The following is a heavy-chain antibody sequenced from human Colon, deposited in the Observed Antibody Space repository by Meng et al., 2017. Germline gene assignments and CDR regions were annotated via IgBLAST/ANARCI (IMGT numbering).Heavy chain of an antibody. CDR1: GDSITNHNW. Sequence: QVPLPESGPARVKPSETLSRTCAVSGDSITNHNWWAWVRQPPGKGLEWSGEIPHRGSSAYNPSLKSRVSMSIDKSKNQFSLKLTSVTAADTAVYHCLRGSGGSVWGQGTLVTVSS. CDR3: LRGSGGSV. CDR2: IPHRGSS. J-gene: IGHJ1*01. D-gene: IGHD3-10*01. V-gene: IGHV4-4*02.